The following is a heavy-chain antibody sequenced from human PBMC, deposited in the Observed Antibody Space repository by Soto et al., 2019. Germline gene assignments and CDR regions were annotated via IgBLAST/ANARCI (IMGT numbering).Heavy chain of an antibody. J-gene: IGHJ6*02. Sequence: TGGSLRLSCAASGFTFSNYGMHWVRQTPGKGLEWVALILYDGSNKYYADSVKGRFTISRDNSKNTLYLQVSSLRAEDTAVYYCAKSRDAYNFYFYYGMDVWGQGXSVTVSS. D-gene: IGHD1-1*01. V-gene: IGHV3-30*18. CDR3: AKSRDAYNFYFYYGMDV. CDR2: ILYDGSNK. CDR1: GFTFSNYG.